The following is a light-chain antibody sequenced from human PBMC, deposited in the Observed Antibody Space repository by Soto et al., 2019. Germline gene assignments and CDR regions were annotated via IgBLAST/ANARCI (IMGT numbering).Light chain of an antibody. CDR2: DVN. CDR3: CSYAGNYVLV. CDR1: SSDVGSYNY. J-gene: IGLJ3*02. V-gene: IGLV2-11*01. Sequence: QSALTQPRSVSGSPGQSVTISCTGASSDVGSYNYVSWYQQHPGKAPKLMIYDVNKRPSGVPDRFSGSKSGNTASLTISGLQAEDEADYYCCSYAGNYVLVFGGGTKVTVL.